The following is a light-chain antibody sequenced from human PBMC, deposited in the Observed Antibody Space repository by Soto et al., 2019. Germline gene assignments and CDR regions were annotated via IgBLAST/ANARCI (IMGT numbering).Light chain of an antibody. Sequence: QSALTQPASVSGSPGQSITISCTGTSSDVGGYNYVSWYQQHPGKAPKLMIYDVNNRPSGVSNRFSGSKSGNTASLTISGLQDEDEADYYCSSYTRSNTHVFGTGTKLTVL. J-gene: IGLJ1*01. CDR1: SSDVGGYNY. CDR3: SSYTRSNTHV. CDR2: DVN. V-gene: IGLV2-14*01.